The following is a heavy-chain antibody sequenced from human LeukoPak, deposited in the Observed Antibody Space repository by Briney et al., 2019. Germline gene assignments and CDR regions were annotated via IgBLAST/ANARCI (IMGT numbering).Heavy chain of an antibody. D-gene: IGHD6-19*01. CDR3: ASWPGGWYGEDS. V-gene: IGHV3-21*04. CDR2: ITSSNNDI. J-gene: IGHJ4*02. CDR1: GFTFSSYS. Sequence: PGGSLRLSCAASGFTFSSYSMNWVRQAPGKGLEWVSSITSSNNDIYYADSVKGRFTISRDNAKNSLYLQMNSLRAEDTAVYYCASWPGGWYGEDSWGQGTLVTVSS.